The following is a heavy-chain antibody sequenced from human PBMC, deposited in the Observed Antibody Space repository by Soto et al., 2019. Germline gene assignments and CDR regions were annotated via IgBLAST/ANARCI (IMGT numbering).Heavy chain of an antibody. V-gene: IGHV3-20*01. CDR2: INWNGGST. J-gene: IGHJ4*02. CDR1: GFTFDDYG. CDR3: ARAGDDYIWGSYPVPPLHEAPSFFDY. Sequence: GGSLRLSCAASGFTFDDYGMSWVRQAPGKGLEWVSGINWNGGSTGYADSVKGRFTISRDNAKNSLYLQMNSLRAEDTALYHCARAGDDYIWGSYPVPPLHEAPSFFDYWGQGTLVTVSS. D-gene: IGHD3-16*02.